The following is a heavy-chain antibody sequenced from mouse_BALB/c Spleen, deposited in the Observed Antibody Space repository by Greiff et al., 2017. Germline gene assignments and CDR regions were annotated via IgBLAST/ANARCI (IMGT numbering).Heavy chain of an antibody. Sequence: DVKLVESGGGLVKPGGSLKLSCAASGFTFSSYAMSWVRQTPEKRLEWVASISSGGSTYYPDSVKGRFTISRDNARNILYLQMSSLRSEDTAMYYCARDIYYDYDDAMDYWGQGTSVTVSS. J-gene: IGHJ4*01. CDR2: ISSGGST. CDR3: ARDIYYDYDDAMDY. CDR1: GFTFSSYA. V-gene: IGHV5-6-5*01. D-gene: IGHD2-4*01.